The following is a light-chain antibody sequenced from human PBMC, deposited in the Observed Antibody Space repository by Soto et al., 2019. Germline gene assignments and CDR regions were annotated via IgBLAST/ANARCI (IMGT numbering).Light chain of an antibody. V-gene: IGLV1-51*01. CDR1: SSNIGDHY. CDR3: GTWDSSLRVVV. Sequence: QSALTQPPSASAAPGQKVTISCSGSSSNIGDHYVSWYQRLPGTAPKLLIYDNYQRPSGIPDRFSGSKSGTSATLGITGIQTGDEADYYCGTWDSSLRVVVFGGGTKLTVL. J-gene: IGLJ2*01. CDR2: DNY.